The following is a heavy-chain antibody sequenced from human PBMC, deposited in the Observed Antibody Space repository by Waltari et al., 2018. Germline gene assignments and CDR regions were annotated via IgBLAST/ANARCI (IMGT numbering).Heavy chain of an antibody. V-gene: IGHV1-69*01. CDR2: IIPIFGTA. D-gene: IGHD3-3*01. Sequence: QVQLVQSGAEVKKPGSSVKVSCKASGGTFSSYAISWVRQAPGQGLEWMGGIIPIFGTANYAQKCQGRVTITADESTSTAYMELSSLRSEDTAVYYCARDLGKGFWSGYYGYGMDVWGQGTTVTVSS. CDR1: GGTFSSYA. CDR3: ARDLGKGFWSGYYGYGMDV. J-gene: IGHJ6*02.